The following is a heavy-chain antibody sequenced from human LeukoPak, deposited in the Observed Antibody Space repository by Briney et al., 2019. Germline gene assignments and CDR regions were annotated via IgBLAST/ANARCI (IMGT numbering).Heavy chain of an antibody. CDR1: GGSISSYY. J-gene: IGHJ4*02. V-gene: IGHV4-59*08. D-gene: IGHD3-16*01. Sequence: SETLSLTCTVSGGSISSYYWSWIRQPPGKGRVWSGYIYYSGSTNYNPSLKSRVTISVDTSKNQFSLKLSSVTAADTAVYYCARQDYDYVWGGMAPIDYWGQGTLVTVSS. CDR2: IYYSGST. CDR3: ARQDYDYVWGGMAPIDY.